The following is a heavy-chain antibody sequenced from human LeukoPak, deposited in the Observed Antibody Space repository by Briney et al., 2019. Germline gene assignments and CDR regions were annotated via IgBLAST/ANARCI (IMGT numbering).Heavy chain of an antibody. CDR2: IDHSGST. CDR1: GGSIINSNW. CDR3: ARIMLSWREFDC. V-gene: IGHV4-4*02. Sequence: SETLSLTCAVSGGSIINSNWWSWVRQPPGKGLEWIGEIDHSGSTSYNPSLKSRVTMSVDRSQNQFSLRLSTVTAADTAVYYCARIMLSWREFDCWGQGTLVTVSS. D-gene: IGHD1-26*01. J-gene: IGHJ4*02.